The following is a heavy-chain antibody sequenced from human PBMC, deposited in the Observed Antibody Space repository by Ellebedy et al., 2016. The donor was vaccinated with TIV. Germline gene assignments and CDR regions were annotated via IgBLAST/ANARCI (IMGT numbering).Heavy chain of an antibody. D-gene: IGHD5-18*01. CDR1: GGTFISYA. CDR2: IIPILGIP. CDR3: ATDSRYSYGYRFDY. Sequence: ASVKVSCKASGGTFISYAISWVRQAPGQGLEWMGRIIPILGIPNYTQNFQGRVTIIADISTSTAYMELSRLRSEDTAVYYCATDSRYSYGYRFDYWGQGTLVIVSS. J-gene: IGHJ4*02. V-gene: IGHV1-69*04.